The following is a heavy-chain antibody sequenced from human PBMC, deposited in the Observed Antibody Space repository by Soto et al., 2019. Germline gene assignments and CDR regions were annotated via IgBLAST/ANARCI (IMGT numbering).Heavy chain of an antibody. D-gene: IGHD6-13*01. Sequence: ASVKVSCKASGYTFTSYAMHWVRQAPGQRLEWMGWINAGNGNTKYSQKFQGRVTITRDTSASTAYMELSSLRSEDTAVYYCARDGNSIAATGNDYWGQGTLVTVSS. CDR2: INAGNGNT. CDR3: ARDGNSIAATGNDY. J-gene: IGHJ4*02. V-gene: IGHV1-3*01. CDR1: GYTFTSYA.